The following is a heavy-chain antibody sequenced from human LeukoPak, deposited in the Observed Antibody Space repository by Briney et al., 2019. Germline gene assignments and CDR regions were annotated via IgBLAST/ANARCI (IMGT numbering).Heavy chain of an antibody. V-gene: IGHV1-18*01. CDR3: ASADYYDSSGYYGFAH. J-gene: IGHJ1*01. CDR1: GYTFTSYG. Sequence: ASVKVSCKASGYTFTSYGISWVRQAPGQGLEWMGWISAYNGNTNYAQKLQGRVTMTTDTSMSTAYMELRSLRSDDTAVYYCASADYYDSSGYYGFAHWGQGTLVTVSS. CDR2: ISAYNGNT. D-gene: IGHD3-22*01.